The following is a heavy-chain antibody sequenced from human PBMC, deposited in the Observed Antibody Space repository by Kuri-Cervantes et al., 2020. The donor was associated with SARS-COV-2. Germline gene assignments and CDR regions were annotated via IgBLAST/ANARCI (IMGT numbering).Heavy chain of an antibody. CDR2: INPSGGST. CDR1: GYTFTSYY. CDR3: ARGGSYYLDEYYFDY. D-gene: IGHD1-26*01. V-gene: IGHV1-46*01. J-gene: IGHJ4*02. Sequence: ASVKVSCKASGYTFTSYYMHWVRQAPGQGLEWMGIINPSGGSTSYAQKSQGRVTMTRDTSTSTVYMELSSLRSDDTAVYYCARGGSYYLDEYYFDYWGQGTLVTVSS.